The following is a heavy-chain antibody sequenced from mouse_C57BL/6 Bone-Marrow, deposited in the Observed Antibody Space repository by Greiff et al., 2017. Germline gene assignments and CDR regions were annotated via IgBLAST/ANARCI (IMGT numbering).Heavy chain of an antibody. CDR1: GYTFTSYW. D-gene: IGHD2-4*01. V-gene: IGHV1-7*01. J-gene: IGHJ4*01. Sequence: QVQLKESGAELAKPGASVKLSCKASGYTFTSYWMHWVKQRPGQGLEWIGYINPSSGYTKYNQKFKDKATLTADKSSSTAYMKLSSLTYEDSAVYYCAREAIYYDYDRHGYYYAMDYWGQGTSVTVSS. CDR3: AREAIYYDYDRHGYYYAMDY. CDR2: INPSSGYT.